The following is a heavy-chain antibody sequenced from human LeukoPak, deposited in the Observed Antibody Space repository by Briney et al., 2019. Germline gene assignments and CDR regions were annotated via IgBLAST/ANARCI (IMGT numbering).Heavy chain of an antibody. J-gene: IGHJ4*02. CDR1: GLTFSKAW. V-gene: IGHV3-15*05. CDR3: AAGVGTTDFDY. Sequence: PGGTLRLSCAASGLTFSKAWMTWVRQAPGKGLEWVGRLKSISDGGTTDYAAPVKGRFTISRDDSKNTVFLQMNSLKTEDTGVYSCAAGVGTTDFDYWSQGTLVTVSS. CDR2: LKSISDGGTT. D-gene: IGHD1/OR15-1a*01.